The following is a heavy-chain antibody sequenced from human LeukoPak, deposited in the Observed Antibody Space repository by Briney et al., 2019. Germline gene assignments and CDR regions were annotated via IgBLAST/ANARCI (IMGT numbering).Heavy chain of an antibody. J-gene: IGHJ4*02. Sequence: PPETLSLTCTVSGGSISSSSYYWGWIRQPPGKGLEWIGSIYYSGSTYYNPSLKSRVTISVDTSKNQFSLKLSSVTAADTAVYYCARYSGSYPFDYWGQGTLVTVSS. CDR3: ARYSGSYPFDY. V-gene: IGHV4-39*01. CDR1: GGSISSSSYY. CDR2: IYYSGST. D-gene: IGHD1-26*01.